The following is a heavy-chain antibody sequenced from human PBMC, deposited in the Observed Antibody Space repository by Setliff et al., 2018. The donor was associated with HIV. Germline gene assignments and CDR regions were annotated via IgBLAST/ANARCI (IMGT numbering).Heavy chain of an antibody. CDR1: GFTFSSYA. D-gene: IGHD5-18*01. CDR3: ARAGRDTGNDY. CDR2: ISYDGNNK. Sequence: PGESLKISCAASGFTFSSYAMHWVRQAPGKGLEWVAVISYDGNNKYYADSVKGRFTISRDNSKNTLYLQMNSLRAEDTAVYYCARAGRDTGNDYWGQGTLVTVSS. V-gene: IGHV3-30*04. J-gene: IGHJ4*02.